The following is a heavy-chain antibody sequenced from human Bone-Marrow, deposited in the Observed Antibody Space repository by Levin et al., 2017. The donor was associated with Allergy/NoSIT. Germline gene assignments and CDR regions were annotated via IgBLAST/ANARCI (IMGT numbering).Heavy chain of an antibody. CDR3: VRDNPLAVAGTFDY. D-gene: IGHD6-19*01. CDR1: GGSISSNNW. J-gene: IGHJ4*02. CDR2: IYRSGST. V-gene: IGHV4-4*02. Sequence: KASETLSLTCAVSGGSISSNNWWSWVRQPPGKGLEWIGEIYRSGSTNYNPSLKSRVTISVDKSKNQFSLNLTSVTAADTAVYYCVRDNPLAVAGTFDYWGQGTLVTVSS.